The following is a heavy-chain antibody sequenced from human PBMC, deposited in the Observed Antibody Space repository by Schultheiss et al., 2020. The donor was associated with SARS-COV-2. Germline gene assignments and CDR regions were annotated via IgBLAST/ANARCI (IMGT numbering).Heavy chain of an antibody. V-gene: IGHV3-13*04. CDR1: RFTFSRYD. D-gene: IGHD2-2*02. CDR2: IAIVGDT. Sequence: GESLKISCAASRFTFSRYDLHWVRQTTGKGLERVSPIAIVGDTFYQRSVKGRFTISKENAKNSLYLQMNSLRAGDTAVYYCARDRGYCSSTSCYTGYYYYMDVWGKGTTVTVSS. CDR3: ARDRGYCSSTSCYTGYYYYMDV. J-gene: IGHJ6*03.